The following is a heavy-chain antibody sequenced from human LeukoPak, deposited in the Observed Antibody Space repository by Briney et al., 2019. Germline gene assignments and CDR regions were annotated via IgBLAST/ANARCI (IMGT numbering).Heavy chain of an antibody. Sequence: GGSLTLSCAASGFTFGSYWMNWVRQAPGKGLEWVANIKQAGTEKYYVDSVKGRFTISRDNAKNSLFLQMNSLRAEDTAVYFCARVRGGYYLDYWGQGTLVTVSS. CDR1: GFTFGSYW. CDR3: ARVRGGYYLDY. CDR2: IKQAGTEK. V-gene: IGHV3-7*04. D-gene: IGHD5-24*01. J-gene: IGHJ4*02.